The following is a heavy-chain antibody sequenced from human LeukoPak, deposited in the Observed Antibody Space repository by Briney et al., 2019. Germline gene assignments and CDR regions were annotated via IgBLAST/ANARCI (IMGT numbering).Heavy chain of an antibody. CDR3: AAGGRV. CDR2: IQSKTDGGTT. J-gene: IGHJ6*02. Sequence: PGRSLRLSCAVSGFIFDDYGMHWVRQAPGKGLEWVGRIQSKTDGGTTEYAAPVKGRFTISRDDSTNTLYLQMNSLKTEDIGVYYCAAGGRVWGQGTTVTVSS. V-gene: IGHV3-15*01. D-gene: IGHD3-10*01. CDR1: GFIFDDYG.